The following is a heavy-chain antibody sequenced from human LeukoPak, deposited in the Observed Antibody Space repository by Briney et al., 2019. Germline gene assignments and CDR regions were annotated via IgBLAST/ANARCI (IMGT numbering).Heavy chain of an antibody. Sequence: GGSLRLSCAASGFTFNNYAMNWVRQAPGKGLEWVAVVSYDESDKYYADSVKGRFTISRDNSKNTLYLQMNSLRAEDTAVYYCARGYMVRGVIWEYYFDYWGQGTLVTVSS. D-gene: IGHD3-10*01. CDR3: ARGYMVRGVIWEYYFDY. CDR1: GFTFNNYA. CDR2: VSYDESDK. V-gene: IGHV3-30*04. J-gene: IGHJ4*02.